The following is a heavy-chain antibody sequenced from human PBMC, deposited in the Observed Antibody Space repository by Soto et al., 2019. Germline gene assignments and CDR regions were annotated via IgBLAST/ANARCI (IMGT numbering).Heavy chain of an antibody. J-gene: IGHJ5*02. D-gene: IGHD2-15*01. CDR2: IYYSGST. V-gene: IGHV4-59*08. CDR1: GGSISSYY. CDR3: ARTPFGYCSGGTCSKWFDP. Sequence: SETLSLTCAVSGGSISSYYWSWIRQPPGKGQEWVGYIYYSGSTYVSPSLKSRVTMSVDTSENQFFLTLRSVTAADTAVYYCARTPFGYCSGGTCSKWFDPWGQGNLVTVX.